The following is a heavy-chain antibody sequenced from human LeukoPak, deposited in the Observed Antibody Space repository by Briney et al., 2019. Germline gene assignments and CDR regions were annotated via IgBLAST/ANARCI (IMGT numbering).Heavy chain of an antibody. CDR3: ARDNSIWDGAFDI. CDR1: GFTFSSYW. CDR2: IKRDGSEK. D-gene: IGHD6-13*01. Sequence: GGSLRLSCAASGFTFSSYWMSWVRQAPGKGLEWVANIKRDGSEKYYVGSVKGRFTISRDNAKNSLSLQMNSLRAEDTAIYYCARDNSIWDGAFDIWGRGTMVTASS. J-gene: IGHJ3*02. V-gene: IGHV3-7*01.